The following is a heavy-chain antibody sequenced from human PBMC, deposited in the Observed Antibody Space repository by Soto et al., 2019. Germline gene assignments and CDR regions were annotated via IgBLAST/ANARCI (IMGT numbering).Heavy chain of an antibody. CDR1: GFTFNTAW. Sequence: LRLSCAASGFTFNTAWMSWVRQAPGKGLEWVGRIKSKTDGRTTDFAAPVKGRFTLSRDDSKNTVYLQMNSLKIEDTAVYYCTTGLAAARTNYWGQGTLVTVSS. V-gene: IGHV3-15*01. CDR3: TTGLAAARTNY. J-gene: IGHJ4*02. CDR2: IKSKTDGRTT. D-gene: IGHD6-13*01.